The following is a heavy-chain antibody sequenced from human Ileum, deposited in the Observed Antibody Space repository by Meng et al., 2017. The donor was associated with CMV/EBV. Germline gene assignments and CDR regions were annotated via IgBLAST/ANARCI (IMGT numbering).Heavy chain of an antibody. Sequence: KVSCKGSGYNFISYEIHWVRQAPGQGLEWMGWVNPNSGDTGYAQKFQGRVTMTRNTSINTAYMELSSLRSEDTAVYYCARGSNWFDSWGQGALVTVSS. CDR3: ARGSNWFDS. V-gene: IGHV1-8*01. J-gene: IGHJ5*01. CDR1: GYNFISYE. CDR2: VNPNSGDT.